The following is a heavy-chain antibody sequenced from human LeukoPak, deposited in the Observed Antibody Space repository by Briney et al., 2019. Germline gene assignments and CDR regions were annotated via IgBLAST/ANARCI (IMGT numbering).Heavy chain of an antibody. CDR1: GGSISSYY. CDR3: ARPSITMIVDDAFDI. V-gene: IGHV4-59*01. J-gene: IGHJ3*02. Sequence: KTSETLSLTCTVSGGSISSYYWSWIRQPPGKGLEWIGYIYYSGSTNYNPSLKSRVTISVDTSKNQLSLKLSSVTAADTAVYYCARPSITMIVDDAFDIWGQGTMVTVSS. D-gene: IGHD3-22*01. CDR2: IYYSGST.